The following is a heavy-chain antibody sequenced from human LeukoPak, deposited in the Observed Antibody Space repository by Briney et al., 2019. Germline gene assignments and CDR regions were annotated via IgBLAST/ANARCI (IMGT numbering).Heavy chain of an antibody. CDR2: ISGSGGST. J-gene: IGHJ4*02. D-gene: IGHD1-26*01. V-gene: IGHV3-23*01. CDR1: GFTFSDYY. Sequence: GGSLRLSCAGSGFTFSDYYMNWVRQAPGKGLEWVSGISGSGGSTYYADSVKGRFTISRDNSKNTLYLQMNSLRAEDTAVYYCAKPRGRSLLDNWGQGTLVTVSS. CDR3: AKPRGRSLLDN.